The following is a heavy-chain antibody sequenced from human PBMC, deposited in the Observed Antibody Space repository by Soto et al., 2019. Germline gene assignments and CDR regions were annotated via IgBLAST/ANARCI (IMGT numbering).Heavy chain of an antibody. CDR1: GGSVSSGSYY. V-gene: IGHV4-61*01. CDR2: VYYSGRT. J-gene: IGHJ6*02. CDR3: ARVSYYGSGSYYNVFGYYGMDV. Sequence: SETLSLTCTFSGGSVSSGSYYLSWIRQPPGKGLEWIGYVYYSGRTNYNPSLKSRVTISVDTSKNQFSLKLSSVTAADTAVYYCARVSYYGSGSYYNVFGYYGMDVWGQGTTVTVS. D-gene: IGHD3-10*01.